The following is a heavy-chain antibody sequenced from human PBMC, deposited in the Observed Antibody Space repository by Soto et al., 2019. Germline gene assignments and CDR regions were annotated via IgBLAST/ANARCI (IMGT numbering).Heavy chain of an antibody. CDR1: SGSITSSNW. V-gene: IGHV4-4*02. CDR3: ARNRYGGYDFDY. CDR2: VSHTGNT. D-gene: IGHD5-12*01. J-gene: IGHJ4*02. Sequence: QVQLQESGPGLVKPSGTLSHTCAVSSGSITSSNWWSWVRQPPGKGLEWIGEVSHTGNTNYIPSLKSRVTISVDKSRNQFSLRLSSVTAADTAVYYCARNRYGGYDFDYWGQGSLVTVSS.